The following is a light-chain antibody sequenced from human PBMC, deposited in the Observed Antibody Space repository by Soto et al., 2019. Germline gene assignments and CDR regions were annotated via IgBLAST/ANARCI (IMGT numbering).Light chain of an antibody. CDR2: RNN. Sequence: QSVLTQPPSVSGTPGQRVTISCSGSSSNIGSNYVYWYQQLPGTAPKLLIYRNNHRPSGVPDRFSGSKSGTSASLAISGLRAEDEADYYCAACDDSLRGLFGTGTKLTVL. CDR1: SSNIGSNY. CDR3: AACDDSLRGL. V-gene: IGLV1-47*01. J-gene: IGLJ1*01.